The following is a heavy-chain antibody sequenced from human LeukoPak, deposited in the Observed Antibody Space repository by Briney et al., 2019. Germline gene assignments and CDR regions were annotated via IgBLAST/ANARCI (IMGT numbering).Heavy chain of an antibody. CDR2: ISSSGSTK. D-gene: IGHD2/OR15-2a*01. CDR3: ARGGLSIMGY. J-gene: IGHJ4*02. V-gene: IGHV3-48*01. CDR1: GFAFSSYS. Sequence: GGSLRLSCAASGFAFSSYSMNWVRQAPGKGLEWVSYISSSGSTKYYADSVKGRFTISRDNARNSLYLQMNSLRAEDTAVYFCARGGLSIMGYWGQGTLVTVSS.